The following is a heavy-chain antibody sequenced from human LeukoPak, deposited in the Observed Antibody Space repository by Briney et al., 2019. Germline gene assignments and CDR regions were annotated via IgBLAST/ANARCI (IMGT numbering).Heavy chain of an antibody. Sequence: SGTLSLTCAVSGGSISSSNWWSWVRQPPGNGLEWIGEIYHSGSTNYNPSLKSRVTISVDKSKNQFSLKLSSVTAADTAVYYCARDMKKRQWLAYWYFDLWGRGTLVTVSS. CDR3: ARDMKKRQWLAYWYFDL. V-gene: IGHV4-4*02. CDR1: GGSISSSNW. J-gene: IGHJ2*01. D-gene: IGHD6-19*01. CDR2: IYHSGST.